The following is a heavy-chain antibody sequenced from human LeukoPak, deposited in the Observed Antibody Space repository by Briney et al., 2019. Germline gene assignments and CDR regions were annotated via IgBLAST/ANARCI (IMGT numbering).Heavy chain of an antibody. D-gene: IGHD3-22*01. CDR3: ARGPLLTQGNYYDSSGSGDWFDP. CDR2: MNPNSGNT. CDR1: GYTFTSYD. V-gene: IGHV1-8*01. Sequence: GASVKVSCKASGYTFTSYDINWVRQATGQGLEWMGWMNPNSGNTGYAQKFQGRVTMTRNTSISTAYMELSSLRSEDTAVYYCARGPLLTQGNYYDSSGSGDWFDPWGQGTLVTVSS. J-gene: IGHJ5*02.